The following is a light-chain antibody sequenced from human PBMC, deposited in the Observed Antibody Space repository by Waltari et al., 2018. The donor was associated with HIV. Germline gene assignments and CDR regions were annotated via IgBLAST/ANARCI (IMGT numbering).Light chain of an antibody. CDR2: DAS. CDR3: QHYHSYPRT. Sequence: DIQMTQSPSSLSASVGDRVTITCRASQDIRNFLAWFQQRPGKAPKSLIYDASSVRSGVPSRFSGSGSGTVFTLTISSLQPEDFATYYCQHYHSYPRTFGQGTKVEI. CDR1: QDIRNF. V-gene: IGKV1-16*01. J-gene: IGKJ1*01.